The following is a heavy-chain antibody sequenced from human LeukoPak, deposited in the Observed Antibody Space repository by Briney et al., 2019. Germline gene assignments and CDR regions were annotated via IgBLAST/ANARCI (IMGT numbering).Heavy chain of an antibody. Sequence: PSETLSLTCTVSGGSLTNYYWGWIRQPPGKGLEWIGYVFYRGTTNYNPSLKSRVTISVGTSKNQFSLKLSSVTAADTAVYYCASATYYYDSSAFDIWGQGTMVTVSS. J-gene: IGHJ3*02. V-gene: IGHV4-59*08. CDR3: ASATYYYDSSAFDI. CDR2: VFYRGTT. CDR1: GGSLTNYY. D-gene: IGHD3-22*01.